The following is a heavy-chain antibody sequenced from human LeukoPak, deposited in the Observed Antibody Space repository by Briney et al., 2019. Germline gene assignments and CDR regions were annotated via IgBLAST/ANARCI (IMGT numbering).Heavy chain of an antibody. J-gene: IGHJ4*02. Sequence: GASVKVSCKASGYTYTGYYIHWVRQAPGQGLEWMGRINPNSGGTDYAQKFQGRVTMTRDTSINTAYMELSRLRSDDTAVYYCARDRAMDYWGQGTLVTVSS. V-gene: IGHV1-2*06. CDR1: GYTYTGYY. CDR3: ARDRAMDY. CDR2: INPNSGGT.